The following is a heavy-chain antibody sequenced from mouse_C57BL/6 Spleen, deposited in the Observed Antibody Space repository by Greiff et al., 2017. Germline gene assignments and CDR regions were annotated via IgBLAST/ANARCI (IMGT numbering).Heavy chain of an antibody. Sequence: DVKLVESGGGLVKPGGSLKLSCAASGFTFSSYAMSWVRQTPEKRLEWVATISDGGSYTYYPANVKGRFTISRDNAKNNLYLQMSHLKSEDTAMYYCARDRGDCDMDYWGQGTSVTVSS. CDR1: GFTFSSYA. CDR3: ARDRGDCDMDY. CDR2: ISDGGSYT. V-gene: IGHV5-4*01. J-gene: IGHJ4*01.